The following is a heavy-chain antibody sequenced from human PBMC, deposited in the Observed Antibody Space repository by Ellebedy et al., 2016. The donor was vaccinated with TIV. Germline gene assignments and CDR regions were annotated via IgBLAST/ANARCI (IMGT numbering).Heavy chain of an antibody. V-gene: IGHV3-23*01. Sequence: GGSLRLSCAASGFTFSDHAMSWVRQTPGKGLEWVSGISAGGDRTHYVDSVKGRFTIPRDNSEKILHLQMNSLRAEDTAIYYCVKLDSSGFYYGRLDYWGQGTLVSVSS. J-gene: IGHJ4*02. D-gene: IGHD3-22*01. CDR2: ISAGGDRT. CDR3: VKLDSSGFYYGRLDY. CDR1: GFTFSDHA.